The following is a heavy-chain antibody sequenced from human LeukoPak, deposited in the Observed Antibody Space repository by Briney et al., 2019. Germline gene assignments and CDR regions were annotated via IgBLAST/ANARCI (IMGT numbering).Heavy chain of an antibody. V-gene: IGHV3-7*01. CDR3: VRGGGLLPDY. Sequence: GGSLRLSCSASGFAFSAYWMSWVRQAPERGLEWVANIKPDGSEQYYVDSVKGRFTISRDNAKNSMYLQISSLRAEDTAVYYCVRGGGLLPDYWGQGTPVTVSS. J-gene: IGHJ4*02. CDR1: GFAFSAYW. CDR2: IKPDGSEQ. D-gene: IGHD1-26*01.